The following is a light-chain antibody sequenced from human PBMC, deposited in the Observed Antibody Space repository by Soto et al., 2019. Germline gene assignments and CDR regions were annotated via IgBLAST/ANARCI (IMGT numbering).Light chain of an antibody. CDR1: SSDIGGYNY. J-gene: IGLJ2*01. CDR3: SSYRSSIIPVV. CDR2: GVS. Sequence: QSALTQPASVSGSPGQSITISCTGTSSDIGGYNYVSWYQQHPGKAPKLMIYGVSNRPSGVSGRFFGSKSGNTASLTISGLQPEDEADYYCSSYRSSIIPVVFGGGTKVTV. V-gene: IGLV2-14*01.